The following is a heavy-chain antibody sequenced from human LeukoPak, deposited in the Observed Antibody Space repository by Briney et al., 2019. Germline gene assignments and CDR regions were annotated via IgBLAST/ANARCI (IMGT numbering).Heavy chain of an antibody. Sequence: GGSLRLSCAASGFTFSSYAMSWVRQAPGKGLEWVSAISGSGGSTYYADSVKGRFTISRDNSKNTLYLQMNSLRAEDTAVYYCAKVGCSGGSCYHPYNWFDPWGQGTLVTVSS. CDR2: ISGSGGST. J-gene: IGHJ5*02. CDR1: GFTFSSYA. V-gene: IGHV3-23*01. D-gene: IGHD2-15*01. CDR3: AKVGCSGGSCYHPYNWFDP.